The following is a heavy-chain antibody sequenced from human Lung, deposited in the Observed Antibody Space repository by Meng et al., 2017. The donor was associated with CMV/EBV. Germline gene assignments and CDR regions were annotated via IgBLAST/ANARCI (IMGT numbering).Heavy chain of an antibody. CDR1: GDSISSSNYY. Sequence: ESLKISCTVSGDSISSSNYYWAWIRQPPGKGLEWIVSMHHSGTTYYNSSLKSRVIMSLDTSKNQFSLELNSVTAADTAVYYCTRDPHCSSASCLKFDPWVQGXLVTVSS. CDR3: TRDPHCSSASCLKFDP. CDR2: MHHSGTT. V-gene: IGHV4-39*07. J-gene: IGHJ5*02. D-gene: IGHD2-2*01.